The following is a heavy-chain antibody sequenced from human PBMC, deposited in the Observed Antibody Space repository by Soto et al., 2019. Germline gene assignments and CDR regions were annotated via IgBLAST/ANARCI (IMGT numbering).Heavy chain of an antibody. D-gene: IGHD2-8*02. CDR1: GFTFSNNYG. CDR2: ISGSGDGI. V-gene: IGHV3-23*01. J-gene: IGHJ4*02. Sequence: EVQLLESGGGLVQPGGSQRLSCAASGFTFSNNYGLSWVRQARGKGLEWVSSISGSGDGISYADSVKGRFTIFIDNPKTILYLQLHSRRCVYTALCFGAIKYRVVYPFENWGQGTLVTVSS. CDR3: AIKYRVVYPFEN.